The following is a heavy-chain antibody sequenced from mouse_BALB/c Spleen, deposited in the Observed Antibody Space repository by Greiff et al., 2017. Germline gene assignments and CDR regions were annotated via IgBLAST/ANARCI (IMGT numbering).Heavy chain of an antibody. CDR2: INPGSGGT. D-gene: IGHD2-4*01. CDR1: GYAFTNYL. Sequence: VQLVESGAELVRPGTSVKVSCKASGYAFTNYLIEWVKQRPGQGLEWIGVINPGSGGTNYNEKFKGKATLTADKSSSTAYMQLSSLTSDDSAVYFCARKGLRHAMDYWGQGTSVTVSS. V-gene: IGHV1-54*01. J-gene: IGHJ4*01. CDR3: ARKGLRHAMDY.